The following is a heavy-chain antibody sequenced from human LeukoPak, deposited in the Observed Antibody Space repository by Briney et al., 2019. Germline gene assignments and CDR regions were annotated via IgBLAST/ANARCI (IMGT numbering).Heavy chain of an antibody. Sequence: GGSLRLSCAASGFTFSNYAMTWVRQAPGKGLEWVSVIGRTGDIFYADSVKGRFTISRDNSNNTLYLQMKSLRAEDTAVYYCAKYQLLNNNYWRDAFDFWGQGTMVTVSS. CDR2: IGRTGDI. J-gene: IGHJ3*01. CDR1: GFTFSNYA. V-gene: IGHV3-23*01. D-gene: IGHD1-1*01. CDR3: AKYQLLNNNYWRDAFDF.